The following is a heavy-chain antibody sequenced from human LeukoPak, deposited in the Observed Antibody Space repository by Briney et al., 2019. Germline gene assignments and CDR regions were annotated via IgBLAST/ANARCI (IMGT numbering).Heavy chain of an antibody. D-gene: IGHD3-22*01. J-gene: IGHJ4*02. CDR2: INAGNGNT. Sequence: ASVKVSCKPSGYTFTNYAIHWVRQAPGQRLEWMGWINAGNGNTKYAQKFQGRVTITRDTSAYTAYMELSSLRSEDTAVYYCARGNYYYESSGYYPVPDYWGQGTLVTVSS. CDR3: ARGNYYYESSGYYPVPDY. V-gene: IGHV1-3*01. CDR1: GYTFTNYA.